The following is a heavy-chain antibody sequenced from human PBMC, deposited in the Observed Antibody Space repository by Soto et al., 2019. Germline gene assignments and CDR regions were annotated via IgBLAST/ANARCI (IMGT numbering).Heavy chain of an antibody. CDR2: ISYDGSNK. Sequence: QVQLVESGGGVVQPGRSLRLSCAASGFTFSSYAMHWVRQAPGKGLEWVAVISYDGSNKYYADSVKGRFTISRDNSKNTLYLQMNSLRAENTAVSYCAIDIGDDIDIWGQGTMVTVSS. D-gene: IGHD3-16*02. J-gene: IGHJ3*02. V-gene: IGHV3-30-3*01. CDR3: AIDIGDDIDI. CDR1: GFTFSSYA.